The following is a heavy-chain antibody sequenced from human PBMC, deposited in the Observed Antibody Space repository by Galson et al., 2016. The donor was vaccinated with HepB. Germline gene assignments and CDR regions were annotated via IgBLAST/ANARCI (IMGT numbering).Heavy chain of an antibody. Sequence: SLRLSCAASGFTFSNFAMTWVRQAPGKGLEWISGISGKGDSTYYADSVKGRFTVSRDNSTNTLHLHMNSLRVDDTAVYYCANLGSGSFRWYFYGMEVWSKGTTVTVPS. CDR1: GFTFSNFA. J-gene: IGHJ6*04. CDR3: ANLGSGSFRWYFYGMEV. V-gene: IGHV3-23*01. CDR2: ISGKGDST. D-gene: IGHD3-10*01.